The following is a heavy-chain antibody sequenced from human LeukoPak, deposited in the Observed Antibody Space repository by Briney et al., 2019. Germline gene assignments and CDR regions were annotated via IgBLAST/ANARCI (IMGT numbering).Heavy chain of an antibody. CDR1: GFTFSSYG. J-gene: IGHJ6*04. D-gene: IGHD6-19*01. CDR3: AKDQALSSGWVLDV. CDR2: IRYDGSNK. V-gene: IGHV3-30*02. Sequence: GGSLRLSCTTSGFTFSSYGMHWVRQAPGKGLEWVAFIRYDGSNKYYADSVKGRFTISRDNSKNTLYLQMNSLRAEDTAVYYCAKDQALSSGWVLDVWGKGTTVTVSS.